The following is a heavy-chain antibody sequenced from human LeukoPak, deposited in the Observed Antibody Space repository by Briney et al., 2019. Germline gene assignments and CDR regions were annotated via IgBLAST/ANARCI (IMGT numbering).Heavy chain of an antibody. Sequence: ASVKVSCKASGYPFTTYDINWVRQAPGQGLEWVAWMNPNSGGTVYAQKFQGRVTLARDTSIGTAYMELNSLRSEDTAVYYCARDGQWPSDYWGQGTLVTVSS. CDR2: MNPNSGGT. V-gene: IGHV1-8*01. J-gene: IGHJ4*02. D-gene: IGHD6-19*01. CDR3: ARDGQWPSDY. CDR1: GYPFTTYD.